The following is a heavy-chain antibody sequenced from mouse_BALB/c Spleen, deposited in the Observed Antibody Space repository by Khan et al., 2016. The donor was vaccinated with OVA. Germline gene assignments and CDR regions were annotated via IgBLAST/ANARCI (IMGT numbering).Heavy chain of an antibody. D-gene: IGHD4-1*01. V-gene: IGHV2-6-7*01. CDR2: IWGDGST. CDR3: ARELGHYAIDY. Sequence: QVQLKESGPGLVAPSQSLSITCTVSGFSLTGYGVNWVRQPPGKGLEWLGMIWGDGSTDYNSALKSRMSISKDTSKSQVFLKMNSLQTDDTARYYCARELGHYAIDYWGQGTSVTVSS. CDR1: GFSLTGYG. J-gene: IGHJ4*01.